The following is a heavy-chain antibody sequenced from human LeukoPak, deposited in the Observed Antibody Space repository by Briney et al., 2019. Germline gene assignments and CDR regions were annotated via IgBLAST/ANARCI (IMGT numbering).Heavy chain of an antibody. CDR2: IFYSGRT. CDR3: ARSVGIFAAFDI. D-gene: IGHD1-14*01. Sequence: SETLSLTCTLPGGSICSDHWNWIRQPPGKGLEWIGCIFYSGRTYYNPSLKSRVTISADTPKNQYSLRLSSETAADTSVYYCARSVGIFAAFDIWGQGTMVTVSS. V-gene: IGHV4-59*08. CDR1: GGSICSDH. J-gene: IGHJ3*02.